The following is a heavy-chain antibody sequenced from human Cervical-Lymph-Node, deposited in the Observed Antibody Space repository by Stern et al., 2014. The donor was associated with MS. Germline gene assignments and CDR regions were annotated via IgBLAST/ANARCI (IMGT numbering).Heavy chain of an antibody. J-gene: IGHJ6*02. Sequence: VQLVESGPGLVKPSQTLSLTCTVSGGSITTHNYYWSCIRQHPGKGLEWLGYISYSGSTSYNPSLKSRITISLDTSKNEFSLRLTSVTAADTAVYYCARGRGDSYYYGLDVWGQGTTVTVSS. CDR1: GGSITTHNYY. V-gene: IGHV4-31*03. D-gene: IGHD3-10*01. CDR2: ISYSGST. CDR3: ARGRGDSYYYGLDV.